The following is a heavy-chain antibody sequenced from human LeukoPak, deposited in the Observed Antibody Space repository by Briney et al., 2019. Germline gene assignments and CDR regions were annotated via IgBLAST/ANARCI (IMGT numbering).Heavy chain of an antibody. V-gene: IGHV3-21*01. Sequence: GGSLRLSCAASGFTFSSYSMNWVRQAPGKGLEWVSSISSSSSYIYYADSVKGRFTISRDNAKNSLCLQMNSLRAEDTAVYYCARDFTTRGSSEDWGQGTLVTVSS. CDR1: GFTFSSYS. CDR2: ISSSSSYI. J-gene: IGHJ4*02. CDR3: ARDFTTRGSSED. D-gene: IGHD6-6*01.